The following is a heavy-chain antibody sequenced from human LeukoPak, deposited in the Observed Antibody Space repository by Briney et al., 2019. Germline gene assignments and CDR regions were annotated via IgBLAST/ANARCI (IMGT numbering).Heavy chain of an antibody. V-gene: IGHV3-21*01. CDR3: AREVPTVTPQGYGMDV. Sequence: KSGGSLRLSCAASGFTFSSYSMNWVRQAPGKGLEWVSSISSSSSYIYYADSVKGRFTISRDNAKNSLYLQMNSLRAEDTAVYYCAREVPTVTPQGYGMDVWGQGTTVTVSS. J-gene: IGHJ6*02. D-gene: IGHD4-11*01. CDR2: ISSSSSYI. CDR1: GFTFSSYS.